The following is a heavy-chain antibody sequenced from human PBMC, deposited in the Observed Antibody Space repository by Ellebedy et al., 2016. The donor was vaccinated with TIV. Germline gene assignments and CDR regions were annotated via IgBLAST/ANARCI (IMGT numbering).Heavy chain of an antibody. V-gene: IGHV3-20*04. CDR2: INWNGGST. CDR3: ARDIDGDYDPQ. CDR1: GFTFGDYG. D-gene: IGHD4-17*01. Sequence: GESLKISCAASGFTFGDYGMSWVRQAPGKGLEWVSGINWNGGSTGYADSVKGRFTISRDNAKNSLYLQMNSLRAEDTALYYCARDIDGDYDPQWGQGTLVTVSS. J-gene: IGHJ4*02.